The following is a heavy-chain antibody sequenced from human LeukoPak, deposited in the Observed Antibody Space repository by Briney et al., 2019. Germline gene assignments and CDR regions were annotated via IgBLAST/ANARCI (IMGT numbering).Heavy chain of an antibody. CDR2: INPSGGTT. V-gene: IGHV1-46*01. Sequence: ASVKVSCKASGYTFSSFYMHWVRQAPGQGLEWMGVINPSGGTTTYAQKFQGRVTMTRDTSTSTVYMVVSSLRSEDTAVYYCARELNGYGYYFFDYWGPGTLVTVSS. J-gene: IGHJ4*02. CDR1: GYTFSSFY. CDR3: ARELNGYGYYFFDY. D-gene: IGHD3-16*01.